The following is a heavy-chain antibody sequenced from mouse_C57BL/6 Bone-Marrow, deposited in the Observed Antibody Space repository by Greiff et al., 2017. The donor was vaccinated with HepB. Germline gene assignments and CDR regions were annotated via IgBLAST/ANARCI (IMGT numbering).Heavy chain of an antibody. Sequence: QVQLQQSGAELARPGASVKLSCKASGYTFTSYGISWVKQRTGQGLEWIGEIYPRSGNTYYNEKFKGKATLTADKSSSTAYMALRSLTSEDSAVYFCARAGKTAQATWAYAMDYWGQGTSVTVSS. CDR1: GYTFTSYG. D-gene: IGHD3-2*02. CDR3: ARAGKTAQATWAYAMDY. CDR2: IYPRSGNT. J-gene: IGHJ4*01. V-gene: IGHV1-81*01.